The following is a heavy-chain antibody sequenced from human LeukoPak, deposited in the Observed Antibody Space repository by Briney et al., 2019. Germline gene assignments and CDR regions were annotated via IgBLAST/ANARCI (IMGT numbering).Heavy chain of an antibody. Sequence: GGSLRLSCAASGFTFSSYAMSWPRQAPGKGLEWVSDISGSGGSTYYADSVKGRFTISRDNSKNTLYLQMNSLRAEETAVYYCAKEGYSGYDPPYYFDYWGQGTLVTVSS. CDR1: GFTFSSYA. D-gene: IGHD5-12*01. V-gene: IGHV3-23*01. J-gene: IGHJ4*02. CDR2: ISGSGGST. CDR3: AKEGYSGYDPPYYFDY.